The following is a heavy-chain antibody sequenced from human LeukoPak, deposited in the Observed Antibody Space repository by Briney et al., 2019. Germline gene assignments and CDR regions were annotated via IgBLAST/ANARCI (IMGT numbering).Heavy chain of an antibody. Sequence: SETLSLTCAVYGGSFSGYYWSWIRQPPGKGLEWIGEINHSGSTNYNPSLKSRVTISVDTSKYQFSLKLSSVTAADTAVYYCARGRGYYGSGGFDYWGQGTLVTVSS. CDR1: GGSFSGYY. V-gene: IGHV4-34*01. CDR2: INHSGST. D-gene: IGHD3-10*01. CDR3: ARGRGYYGSGGFDY. J-gene: IGHJ4*02.